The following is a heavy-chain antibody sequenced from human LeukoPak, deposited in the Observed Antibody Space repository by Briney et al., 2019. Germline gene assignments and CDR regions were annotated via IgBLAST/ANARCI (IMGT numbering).Heavy chain of an antibody. CDR1: GYTFTSYG. CDR3: ARTPPYYYDSSGPPRLFDY. J-gene: IGHJ4*02. D-gene: IGHD3-22*01. CDR2: ISAYNGNT. V-gene: IGHV1-18*01. Sequence: ASVKVSCKASGYTFTSYGISWVRQAPGQGLEWMGWISAYNGNTNYAQKLQGRVTMTTDTSTSTAYMELRSLRSDDTAVYYCARTPPYYYDSSGPPRLFDYWGQGTLVTVSS.